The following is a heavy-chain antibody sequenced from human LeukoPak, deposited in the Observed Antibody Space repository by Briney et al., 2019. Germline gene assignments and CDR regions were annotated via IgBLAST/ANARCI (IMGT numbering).Heavy chain of an antibody. CDR3: ARAGGATYSPGYFQH. J-gene: IGHJ1*01. CDR1: GLTFSSYW. V-gene: IGHV3-7*01. CDR2: IKQDGSEK. D-gene: IGHD4-11*01. Sequence: GGSLRLSCAAFGLTFSSYWMSWVRQAPGKGLEWVANIKQDGSEKYYVDSVKGRFTISRDNAKNSLYLQMNSLRAEDAAVYYCARAGGATYSPGYFQHWGQGTLVTVSS.